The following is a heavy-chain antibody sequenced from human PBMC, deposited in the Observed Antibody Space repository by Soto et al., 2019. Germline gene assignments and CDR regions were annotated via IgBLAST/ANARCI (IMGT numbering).Heavy chain of an antibody. CDR2: IWYDGSNK. D-gene: IGHD3-10*01. V-gene: IGHV3-33*01. CDR3: ARGCLSLHGITMVRGVIGYFDY. Sequence: QVQLVESGGGVVQPGRSLRLSCAASGFTFSSYGMHWVRQAPGKGLEWVAVIWYDGSNKYYADSVKGRFTISRDNSKNTLCLQRNSLRAEETAVYYCARGCLSLHGITMVRGVIGYFDYLGQGTLVTLSS. CDR1: GFTFSSYG. J-gene: IGHJ4*02.